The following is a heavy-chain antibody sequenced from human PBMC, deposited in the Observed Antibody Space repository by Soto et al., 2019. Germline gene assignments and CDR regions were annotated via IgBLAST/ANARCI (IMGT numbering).Heavy chain of an antibody. J-gene: IGHJ4*02. CDR2: IFSNDEK. CDR1: GFSLSNARMG. D-gene: IGHD3-22*01. CDR3: ARIGGGGYYDSSGYLIFDY. V-gene: IGHV2-26*01. Sequence: QVTLKESGPVLVKPTETLTLTCTVSGFSLSNARMGVSWIRQPPGKALEWLAHIFSNDEKSYSTSLKSRLTISKDTAKSQVVLTMTNMDPVDPAKYYCARIGGGGYYDSSGYLIFDYWGQGTLVTVSS.